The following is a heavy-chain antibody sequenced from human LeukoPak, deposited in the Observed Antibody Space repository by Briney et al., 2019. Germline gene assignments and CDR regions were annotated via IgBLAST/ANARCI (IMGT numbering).Heavy chain of an antibody. J-gene: IGHJ3*02. CDR3: AKGSSGSYSLDAFDI. CDR2: ISWNSGTI. D-gene: IGHD1-26*01. CDR1: GFTFDDYA. V-gene: IGHV3-9*01. Sequence: GGSLRLSCAASGFTFDDYAMHGGRQAPRKGLEGGSGISWNSGTIGYADSLKGRFTISRDNAKNSLYLQMSSLRPEDTALYFCAKGSSGSYSLDAFDIWGQGTMVTVSS.